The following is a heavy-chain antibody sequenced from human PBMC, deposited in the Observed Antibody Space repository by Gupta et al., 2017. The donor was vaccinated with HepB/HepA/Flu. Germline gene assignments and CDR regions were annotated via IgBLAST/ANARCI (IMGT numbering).Heavy chain of an antibody. CDR3: ASGLPDASPRAAAKGGYLDY. CDR1: GGNFSSYA. V-gene: IGHV1-69*01. Sequence: QVQQVQSGAEVKKPGSSMKVSCKASGGNFSSYAISWVRQAPGPGLEWMGGIIPIFGTTNYAEKFQGRVTITADESTSTAYMELSSLRSEDTAVYYCASGLPDASPRAAAKGGYLDYWGQGTLVTVSA. D-gene: IGHD6-25*01. J-gene: IGHJ4*02. CDR2: IIPIFGTT.